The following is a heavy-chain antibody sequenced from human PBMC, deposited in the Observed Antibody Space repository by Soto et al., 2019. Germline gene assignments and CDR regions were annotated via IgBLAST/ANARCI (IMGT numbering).Heavy chain of an antibody. CDR2: INAGNGNT. CDR3: ARALRLGYDRSGYPNFDY. V-gene: IGHV1-3*01. D-gene: IGHD3-22*01. J-gene: IGHJ4*02. Sequence: QVQLVQSGAEVKKPGASVKVSCKASGYTFTSYAMHWVRQAPGQSLEWMGWINAGNGNTKYSQKFQGRVTITRDTSASTAYMELSSLRSEDTAVYYCARALRLGYDRSGYPNFDYWGQGTLVTVSS. CDR1: GYTFTSYA.